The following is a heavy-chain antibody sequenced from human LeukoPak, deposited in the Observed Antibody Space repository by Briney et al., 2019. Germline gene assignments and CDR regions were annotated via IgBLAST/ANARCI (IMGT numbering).Heavy chain of an antibody. CDR2: ISSSGSTI. Sequence: GGSLRLSCAASGFTFSDYYMSWIRQAPGKGLEWVSYISSSGSTIYYADSVKGRFTISRDNAKNSLYLQMNSLRAEVTAVYYCATILESGSVAAGYWGQGTLVTVSS. CDR1: GFTFSDYY. CDR3: ATILESGSVAAGY. J-gene: IGHJ4*02. V-gene: IGHV3-11*01. D-gene: IGHD6-13*01.